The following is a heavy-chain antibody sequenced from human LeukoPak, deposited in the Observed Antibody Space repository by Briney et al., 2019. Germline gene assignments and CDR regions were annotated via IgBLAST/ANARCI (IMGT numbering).Heavy chain of an antibody. D-gene: IGHD3-16*01. CDR1: GFSFSSYW. Sequence: GGSLRLSCAASGFSFSSYWMHWVRQAPGKGLVWVARISPDGSSALSADSVKGRFTISRDNAKNTLYLQMNSLRAEDTAVYYCARVNVCPRCHFDYWGQGTLVTVSS. CDR2: ISPDGSSA. V-gene: IGHV3-74*03. CDR3: ARVNVCPRCHFDY. J-gene: IGHJ4*02.